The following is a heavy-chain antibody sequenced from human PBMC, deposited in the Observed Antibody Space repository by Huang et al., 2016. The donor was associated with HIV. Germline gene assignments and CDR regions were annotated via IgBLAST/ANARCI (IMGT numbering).Heavy chain of an antibody. D-gene: IGHD3-3*01. CDR3: VKWSEIAAGGH. Sequence: EVQLVESGGGLVEPGGSLRLSCAASGFTVNNAWMSWVRQNPGKRLEWVGRIKSRADGGTIDYAAPVKGRFTISRDDSKNMIHLQMSGLKSDDTGLYYCVKWSEIAAGGHWGQGTLVTVSS. J-gene: IGHJ4*02. CDR2: IKSRADGGTI. V-gene: IGHV3-15*01. CDR1: GFTVNNAW.